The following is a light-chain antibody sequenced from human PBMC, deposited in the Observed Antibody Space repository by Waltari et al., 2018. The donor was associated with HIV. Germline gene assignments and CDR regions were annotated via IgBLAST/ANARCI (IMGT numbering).Light chain of an antibody. CDR1: RLESRY. CDR3: QAWDSSSGGV. CDR2: QDG. V-gene: IGLV3-1*01. J-gene: IGLJ3*02. Sequence: SYDLTQPPSVSVSPGQTASIACSGDRLESRYVCWYQQKPGQSPVLVIFQDGKRPSGIPGRFSGSNAGKTATLTISGTQAMDEADYYCQAWDSSSGGVFGGGTRLTVL.